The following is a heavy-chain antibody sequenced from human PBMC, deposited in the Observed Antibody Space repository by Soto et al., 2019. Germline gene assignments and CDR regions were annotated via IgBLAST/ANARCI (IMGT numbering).Heavy chain of an antibody. V-gene: IGHV1-2*02. J-gene: IGHJ4*02. Sequence: QVPLVQSGAEVKKPGASVKVSCKASGYTFTDYHIHWVRQAPGQGLEWMGWIRPDTGGTSYAQKFQGRVTTTRDTSFSTAYMELTRLRSDDTAVYYCARILSAEVGALEYWGQGTLVTVSS. D-gene: IGHD1-26*01. CDR1: GYTFTDYH. CDR3: ARILSAEVGALEY. CDR2: IRPDTGGT.